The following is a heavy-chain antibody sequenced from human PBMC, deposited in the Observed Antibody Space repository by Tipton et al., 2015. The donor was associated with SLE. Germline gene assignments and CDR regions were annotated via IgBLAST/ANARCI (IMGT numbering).Heavy chain of an antibody. CDR3: ARHLDGTYGSHAFDI. J-gene: IGHJ3*02. CDR2: IHYSGDT. CDR1: CGAIRTNTFF. D-gene: IGHD1-26*01. V-gene: IGHV4-39*01. Sequence: TLSLTCTVSCGAIRTNTFFWGWIRRPPGKGLAWIGNIHYSGDTYYNPSLRSRVTMSADTSKNQFSLKLSSVTAADTAVYYCARHLDGTYGSHAFDIWGQGTMVTVSS.